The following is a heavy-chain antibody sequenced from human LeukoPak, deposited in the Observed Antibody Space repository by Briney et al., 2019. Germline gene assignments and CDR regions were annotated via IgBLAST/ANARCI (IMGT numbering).Heavy chain of an antibody. V-gene: IGHV3-30-3*01. J-gene: IGHJ4*02. Sequence: GGSLRLSCAASGFTFSNYAMHWVRQAPGKGLEWVAVISYDGSNKYYADSVKGRFTISRDNSKNTLYLQMNSLRAEDTAVYYCARDYYGSGSYEYWGQGTLVTVSS. CDR2: ISYDGSNK. CDR1: GFTFSNYA. CDR3: ARDYYGSGSYEY. D-gene: IGHD3-10*01.